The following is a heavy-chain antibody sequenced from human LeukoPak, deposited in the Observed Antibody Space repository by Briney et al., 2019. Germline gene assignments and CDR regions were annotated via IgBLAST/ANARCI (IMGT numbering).Heavy chain of an antibody. J-gene: IGHJ6*02. D-gene: IGHD6-6*01. CDR3: ATPREYSSSSGRGPYYYGMDV. Sequence: SETLSLTCTVSGGSASSGSYYWSWIRQPPGKGLEWIGYIYYSGSTNYNPSLKSRVTISVDTSKNQFSLKLSSVTAADTAVYYCATPREYSSSSGRGPYYYGMDVWGQGTTVTVSS. CDR1: GGSASSGSYY. CDR2: IYYSGST. V-gene: IGHV4-61*01.